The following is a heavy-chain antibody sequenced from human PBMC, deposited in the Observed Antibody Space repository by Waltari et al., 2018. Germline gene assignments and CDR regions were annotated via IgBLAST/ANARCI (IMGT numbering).Heavy chain of an antibody. Sequence: DVQLLESGGGVVQRGGSLRVACTASGITFSPYAMAWVRQGLGQGLEWVSTISGSGNDTYYADSVKGRFTISRDNSKNTVFLQMNMLRVEDTANYYCAKDESQSTVTANFPLGSWGRGTLVTVSS. J-gene: IGHJ4*02. V-gene: IGHV3-23*01. CDR2: ISGSGNDT. D-gene: IGHD4-17*01. CDR3: AKDESQSTVTANFPLGS. CDR1: GITFSPYA.